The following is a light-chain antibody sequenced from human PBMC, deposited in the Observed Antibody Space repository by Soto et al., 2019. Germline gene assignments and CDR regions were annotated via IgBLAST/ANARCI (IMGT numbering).Light chain of an antibody. Sequence: QSALTQPASVSGSPGQSITISCTGTSSDIGGYKYVSWYQQHPGKAPKLMIFEVSNRPSGVSNRFSGSKSGNTASLTISGLQAADEADYYCSSYTSSGTLVVFGGGTKVTVL. J-gene: IGLJ2*01. CDR2: EVS. V-gene: IGLV2-14*01. CDR1: SSDIGGYKY. CDR3: SSYTSSGTLVV.